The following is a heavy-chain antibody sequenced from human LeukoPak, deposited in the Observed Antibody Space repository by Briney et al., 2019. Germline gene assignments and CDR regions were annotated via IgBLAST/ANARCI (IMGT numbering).Heavy chain of an antibody. CDR1: GFTFDDYA. Sequence: GGSLRLSCAASGFTFDDYAMHWVRQVPGKGLEWVSGISWNSGSIGYADSVKGRFTISRDNAKKSLYLQMTSLRPEDTALYYCALLYGSGSYYSDYWGQGTLVTVSS. D-gene: IGHD3-10*01. J-gene: IGHJ4*02. CDR3: ALLYGSGSYYSDY. V-gene: IGHV3-9*01. CDR2: ISWNSGSI.